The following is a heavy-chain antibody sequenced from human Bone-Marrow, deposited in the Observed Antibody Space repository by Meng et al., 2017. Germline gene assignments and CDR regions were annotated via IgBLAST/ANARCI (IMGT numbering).Heavy chain of an antibody. V-gene: IGHV3-23*01. Sequence: GESLKISCAASRFIFSSYAMSWVRQAPGKGLEWVSAISGSGGSTYYADSVKGRFTISRDNSKNTLYLQMNSLRAEDTAVYYCAKGGRGYCSGGSCYLGYYWGQGTLVTVSS. CDR3: AKGGRGYCSGGSCYLGYY. J-gene: IGHJ4*02. D-gene: IGHD2-15*01. CDR2: ISGSGGST. CDR1: RFIFSSYA.